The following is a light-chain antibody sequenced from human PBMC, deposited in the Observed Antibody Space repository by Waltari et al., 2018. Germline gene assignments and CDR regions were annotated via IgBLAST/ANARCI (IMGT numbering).Light chain of an antibody. CDR1: SSDVGGYDY. Sequence: QSALTQPASVSGSPGQSISISCTGTSSDVGGYDYVSWYQQYPGKAPKLMIFDVSNRPSGVSDRFSAAKSGNTASLTISGLQAEDEAYYYCSSYSTSSTLVVFGGGTKVTGL. CDR3: SSYSTSSTLVV. CDR2: DVS. J-gene: IGLJ2*01. V-gene: IGLV2-14*03.